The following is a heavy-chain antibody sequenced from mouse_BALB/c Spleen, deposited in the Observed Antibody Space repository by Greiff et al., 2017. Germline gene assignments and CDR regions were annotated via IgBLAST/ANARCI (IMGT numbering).Heavy chain of an antibody. V-gene: IGHV1S126*01. D-gene: IGHD2-4*01. CDR1: GYTFTSYW. CDR2: IDPSDSYT. Sequence: QVQLQQPGAELVKPGDSVKISCKASGYTFTSYWMNWVKQRPGQGLEWIGEIDPSDSYTNNNQKFKDKATLTVDKSSSTAYMQLSSLTSEDSAVYYCAREGGLRRGFAYWGQGTLVTVSA. CDR3: AREGGLRRGFAY. J-gene: IGHJ3*01.